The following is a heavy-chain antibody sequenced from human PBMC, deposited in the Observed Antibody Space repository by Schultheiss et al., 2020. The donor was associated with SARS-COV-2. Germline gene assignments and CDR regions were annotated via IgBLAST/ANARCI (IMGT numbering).Heavy chain of an antibody. CDR1: GYTFIDSH. V-gene: IGHV1-2*02. CDR3: ARATTVIGLYYYYYMDV. Sequence: ASVKVSCKASGYTFIDSHIHWVRQAPGQGLEWMGWINPNSGGTNYAQKFQGRVTMTRDTSISTAYMELSRLRSDDTALYYCARATTVIGLYYYYYMDVWGKGTTVTVSS. D-gene: IGHD4-11*01. CDR2: INPNSGGT. J-gene: IGHJ6*03.